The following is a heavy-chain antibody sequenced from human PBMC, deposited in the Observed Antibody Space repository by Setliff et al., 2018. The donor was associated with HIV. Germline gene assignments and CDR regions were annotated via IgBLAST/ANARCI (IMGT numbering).Heavy chain of an antibody. V-gene: IGHV4-39*02. CDR3: ARGEFYCGTDCYWSSFDY. CDR2: IYYSGST. D-gene: IGHD2-21*02. J-gene: IGHJ4*02. CDR1: GGSITTSTFY. Sequence: SETLSLTCTVSGGSITTSTFYWGWIRQPPGKGLEWIGSIYYSGSTYYNPSLKSRLTITQHTSKNHFSLSLSSVTAADTAVYYCARGEFYCGTDCYWSSFDYWGQGILVTVSS.